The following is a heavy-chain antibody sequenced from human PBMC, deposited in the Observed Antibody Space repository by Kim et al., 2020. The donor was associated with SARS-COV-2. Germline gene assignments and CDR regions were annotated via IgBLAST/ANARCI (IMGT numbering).Heavy chain of an antibody. J-gene: IGHJ4*02. V-gene: IGHV1-3*04. D-gene: IGHD3-22*01. Sequence: ASVKVSCKASGYIFTDYGIHWVRQAPGQRLEWMGWINTGTGSTRYSQKFQGGVTIISDTTARTVYMELSSLRCEDTAVYYCARGTSGYIHYWGQRTLVTVSS. CDR3: ARGTSGYIHY. CDR2: INTGTGST. CDR1: GYIFTDYG.